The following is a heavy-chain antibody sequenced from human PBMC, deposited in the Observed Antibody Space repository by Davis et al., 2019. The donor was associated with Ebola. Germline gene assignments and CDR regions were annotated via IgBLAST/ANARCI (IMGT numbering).Heavy chain of an antibody. Sequence: MPSETLSLTCAVYGGSFSDYYWSWIRQPPGKGLEWIGEINHSGSTNYNPSLKSRVTISVDTSKNQFSLKLSSVTAADTAVYYCARESIAAAGTSSFDYWGQGTLVTVSS. CDR2: INHSGST. CDR1: GGSFSDYY. J-gene: IGHJ4*02. D-gene: IGHD6-13*01. V-gene: IGHV4-34*01. CDR3: ARESIAAAGTSSFDY.